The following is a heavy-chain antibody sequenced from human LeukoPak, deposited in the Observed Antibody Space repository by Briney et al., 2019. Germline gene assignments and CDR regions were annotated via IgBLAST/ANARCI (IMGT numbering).Heavy chain of an antibody. CDR3: ARVTYGSGTYGAFDY. D-gene: IGHD3-10*01. CDR1: GFTFSSYW. V-gene: IGHV3-23*01. J-gene: IGHJ4*02. Sequence: PPGGSLRLSCAASGFTFSSYWMSWVRQAPGKGLEWVSTISGSGDNTYYADSVKGRFTISRDNSKNTLYLQMNSLRAEDTAVYYCARVTYGSGTYGAFDYWGQGTLVTVSS. CDR2: ISGSGDNT.